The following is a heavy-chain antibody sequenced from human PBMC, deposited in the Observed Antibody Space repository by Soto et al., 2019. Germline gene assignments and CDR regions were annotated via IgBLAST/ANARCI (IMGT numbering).Heavy chain of an antibody. CDR1: GYTFTSYY. J-gene: IGHJ6*02. CDR3: ARDRGLRSYYYGMDV. CDR2: INPSGGST. D-gene: IGHD2-15*01. V-gene: IGHV1-46*01. Sequence: ASVKVSCKASGYTFTSYYMHWVRQAPGQGLEWMGIINPSGGSTSYAQKFQGRVTMTRDTSTSTVYMELSSLRSEDTAVYYCARDRGLRSYYYGMDVWGQGTTVTVSS.